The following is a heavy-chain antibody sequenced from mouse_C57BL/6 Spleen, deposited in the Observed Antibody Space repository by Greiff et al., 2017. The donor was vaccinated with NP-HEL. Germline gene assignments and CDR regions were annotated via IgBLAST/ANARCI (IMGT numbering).Heavy chain of an antibody. CDR1: GYTFTSYW. CDR3: ARGYSRWYFDV. CDR2: IDPSDSYT. V-gene: IGHV1-50*01. Sequence: VQLQQPGAELVKPGASVKLSCKASGYTFTSYWMQWVKQRPGQGLEWIGEIDPSDSYTNYNQKFKGKATLTVDTSSSTAYMQLSSLTSEDSAVYYCARGYSRWYFDVWGTGTTVTVSS. D-gene: IGHD2-14*01. J-gene: IGHJ1*03.